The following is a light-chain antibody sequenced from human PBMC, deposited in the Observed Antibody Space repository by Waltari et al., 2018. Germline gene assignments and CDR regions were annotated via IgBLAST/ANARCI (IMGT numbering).Light chain of an antibody. CDR1: QSLSSSY. Sequence: EIVLTQSPGTLSLSPGERATVSCRTSQSLSSSYLAWYQPKPGQAPRLLLYGASSRATGIPDRFTGSGSGTDFTLTISRLEPEDSAVYYCQQYGNSPITFGQGTRLEI. J-gene: IGKJ5*01. V-gene: IGKV3-20*01. CDR3: QQYGNSPIT. CDR2: GAS.